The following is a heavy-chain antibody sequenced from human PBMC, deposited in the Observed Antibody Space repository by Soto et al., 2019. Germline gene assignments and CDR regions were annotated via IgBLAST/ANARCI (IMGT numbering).Heavy chain of an antibody. CDR3: ARARFDSWSHIYYGLDV. J-gene: IGHJ6*02. V-gene: IGHV4-34*01. CDR2: INHSGTT. Sequence: SDTLSLTCALYGGSFSGYSWTWLRHPPGKGLDWIGEINHSGTTDYNPALKSRVTMSVDTSKNQFSLRVTSVTAADTAVYYCARARFDSWSHIYYGLDVWGQGTTVTVSS. CDR1: GGSFSGYS. D-gene: IGHD3-3*01.